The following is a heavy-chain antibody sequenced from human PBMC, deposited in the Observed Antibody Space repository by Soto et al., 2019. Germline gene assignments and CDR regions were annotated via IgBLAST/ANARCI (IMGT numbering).Heavy chain of an antibody. J-gene: IGHJ4*02. Sequence: GESPKISCKGLGYSFTTYWIGWVRQMPGKGLEWMGIVNPGDSDTRYSPSFQGQVTISADKSISTAYLQWSSLKASDSAMYYCAASESNGYFLGYWGQGTLVTVSS. CDR3: AASESNGYFLGY. CDR2: VNPGDSDT. CDR1: GYSFTTYW. V-gene: IGHV5-51*01. D-gene: IGHD3-22*01.